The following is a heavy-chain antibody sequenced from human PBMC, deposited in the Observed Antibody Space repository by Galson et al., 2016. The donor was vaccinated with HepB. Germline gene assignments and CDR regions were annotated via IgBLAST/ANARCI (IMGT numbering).Heavy chain of an antibody. V-gene: IGHV5-51*01. J-gene: IGHJ4*02. Sequence: QSGAEVKKPGESLKISCKGSGYSFSSYWIGWVRQMPGKGLEWMGIISPGDSDTRYSPSFQGQVTISVDRAINTAYMQWCSLKASDSGIYYCARRPPVTGRSGHYFDSWGQGTLVTVSS. CDR3: ARRPPVTGRSGHYFDS. CDR2: ISPGDSDT. D-gene: IGHD4-11*01. CDR1: GYSFSSYW.